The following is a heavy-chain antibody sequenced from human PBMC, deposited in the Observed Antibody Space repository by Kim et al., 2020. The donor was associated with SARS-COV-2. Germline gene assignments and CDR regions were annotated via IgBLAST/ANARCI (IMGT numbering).Heavy chain of an antibody. D-gene: IGHD3-3*02. J-gene: IGHJ6*02. Sequence: GGSLRLSCIASGFTFHDHAMHWVRQAPGKGLEWVSGIMWNTDGIGYADSVKCRFTTSIDKAKNSLYLQMNSLRPEDTALYYCTKDVLAGGADVWGQGTA. V-gene: IGHV3-9*01. CDR1: GFTFHDHA. CDR3: TKDVLAGGADV. CDR2: IMWNTDGI.